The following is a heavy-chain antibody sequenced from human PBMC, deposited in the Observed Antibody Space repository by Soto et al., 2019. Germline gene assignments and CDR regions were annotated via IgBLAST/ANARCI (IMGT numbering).Heavy chain of an antibody. V-gene: IGHV5-10-1*01. CDR2: IDPSDSYT. Sequence: PGESLKISCKGSGYSFTSYWISWVRQMPGKGLEWMGRIDPSDSYTNYSPSFQGHVTISADKSISTAYLQWSSLKASDTAMYYCARHRGRAVAGRYNGFDPWGQGTLVTVSS. D-gene: IGHD6-19*01. CDR3: ARHRGRAVAGRYNGFDP. CDR1: GYSFTSYW. J-gene: IGHJ5*02.